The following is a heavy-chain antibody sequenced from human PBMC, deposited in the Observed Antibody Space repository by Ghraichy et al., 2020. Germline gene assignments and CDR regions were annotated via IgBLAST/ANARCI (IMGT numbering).Heavy chain of an antibody. D-gene: IGHD3-10*01. Sequence: SQTLSLPCTVSGYSISSGYYWGWIRQPPGKGLEWIASTYHSGSTSYNPSLKSRVTISVDTSKNQFSLNLNSVTAADTAVYYCARDSGFGVFYFDPWGPGTLITVSS. J-gene: IGHJ4*02. V-gene: IGHV4-38-2*02. CDR1: GYSISSGYY. CDR3: ARDSGFGVFYFDP. CDR2: TYHSGST.